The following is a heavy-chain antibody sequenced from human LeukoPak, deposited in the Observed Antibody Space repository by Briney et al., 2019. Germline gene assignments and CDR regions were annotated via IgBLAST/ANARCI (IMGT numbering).Heavy chain of an antibody. V-gene: IGHV4-39*01. J-gene: IGHJ3*02. CDR1: GGSISSSSYY. CDR3: VSHYNDYGDYGAFDI. D-gene: IGHD4-17*01. Sequence: PSETLSLTCTVSGGSISSSSYYWGWIRQPPRRGVEWIGSIYYSGSTYYNPSLKSRVTISVDTSKNQFSLKLSSVTAADTAVYYCVSHYNDYGDYGAFDIWGQGTMVTVSS. CDR2: IYYSGST.